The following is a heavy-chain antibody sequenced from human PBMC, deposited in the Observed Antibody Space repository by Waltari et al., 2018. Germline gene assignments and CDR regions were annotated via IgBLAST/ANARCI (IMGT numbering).Heavy chain of an antibody. CDR3: ANSMSGPRVQ. Sequence: EAQLIQSGAQVKSPGATVQASCQAFGYFFTKYYMHWRQQVPGQGPEWMARLDPENGATEFADRFQGRLTVTADTSTDTAYMELSGLTSEDTATYYCANSMSGPRVQWGQGTQVTVSP. D-gene: IGHD3-3*01. V-gene: IGHV1-69-2*01. CDR2: LDPENGAT. J-gene: IGHJ4*02. CDR1: GYFFTKYY.